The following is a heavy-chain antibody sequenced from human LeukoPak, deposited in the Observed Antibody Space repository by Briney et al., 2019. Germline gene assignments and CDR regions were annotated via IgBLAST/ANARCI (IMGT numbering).Heavy chain of an antibody. CDR1: GFTFSSYE. CDR3: ARVRDDSNEGYPDY. CDR2: ISASGGRR. V-gene: IGHV3-48*03. D-gene: IGHD3-22*01. Sequence: GGSLRLSCAASGFTFSSYEMTWVRQAPGKGLEWISYISASGGRRTYAGSVKGRFTISRDNAKNLLYLQLDSLRVEDTAVYYCARVRDDSNEGYPDYWGQGTLVTVSS. J-gene: IGHJ4*02.